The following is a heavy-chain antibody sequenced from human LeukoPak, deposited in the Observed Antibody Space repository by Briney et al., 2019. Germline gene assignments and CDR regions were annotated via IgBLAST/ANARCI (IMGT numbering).Heavy chain of an antibody. CDR1: GGSISSYY. V-gene: IGHV4-59*08. Sequence: SETLSLTCTVSGGSISSYYWSWIRQPPGKGLEWIAYIYHTGSTNYNPSLKSRVTMSVDTSRNQFSLKLSSVTAADTAVYYCARHGYSSGSLAWFDPWGQGTQVTVSS. CDR3: ARHGYSSGSLAWFDP. D-gene: IGHD6-19*01. CDR2: IYHTGST. J-gene: IGHJ5*02.